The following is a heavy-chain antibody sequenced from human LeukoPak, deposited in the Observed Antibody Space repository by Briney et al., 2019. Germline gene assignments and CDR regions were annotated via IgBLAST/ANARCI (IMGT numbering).Heavy chain of an antibody. J-gene: IGHJ5*02. CDR2: IYYTGST. CDR3: SRGRNTLFT. Sequence: SETLSLTCSVSGGSITTYFWTWIRQPPGKGLEWIGYIYYTGSTNYNPSLKSGVTMSVDSSKNQICLKLTSVTAADTAVYYCSRGRNTLFTWGQGSLVAASS. CDR1: GGSITTYF. V-gene: IGHV4-59*01.